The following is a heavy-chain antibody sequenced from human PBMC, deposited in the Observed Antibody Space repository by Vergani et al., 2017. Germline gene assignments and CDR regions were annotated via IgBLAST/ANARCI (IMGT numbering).Heavy chain of an antibody. CDR2: VSFRGDT. CDR3: ARSRIYYGAGSPDY. V-gene: IGHV4-59*02. Sequence: QVKLQESGPGLVKPSETLSLTCTVSGASVNSYYWSWIRQPPGKGLEWMGYVSFRGDTLYDPSVKGRMTISLNTSSNQFSLYLTSGTAADTAVYYCARSRIYYGAGSPDYWGQGTPGTVSS. J-gene: IGHJ4*02. D-gene: IGHD3-10*01. CDR1: GASVNSYY.